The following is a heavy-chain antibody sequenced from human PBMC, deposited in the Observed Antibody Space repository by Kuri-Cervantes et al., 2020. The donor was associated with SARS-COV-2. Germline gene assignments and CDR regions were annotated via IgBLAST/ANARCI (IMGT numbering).Heavy chain of an antibody. D-gene: IGHD3-22*01. J-gene: IGHJ4*02. CDR3: AQTGFYYDNSGYSTIFDY. CDR1: GGSISSTSSY. CDR2: IYYGGST. V-gene: IGHV4-39*01. Sequence: GSLRLSCTVSGGSISSTSSYWGWIRQPPGKGLECIGTIYYGGSTYYNPSLKSRITISVDTSKNQFSLRLSSVTAADTAVYYCAQTGFYYDNSGYSTIFDYWGQGSLVTVSS.